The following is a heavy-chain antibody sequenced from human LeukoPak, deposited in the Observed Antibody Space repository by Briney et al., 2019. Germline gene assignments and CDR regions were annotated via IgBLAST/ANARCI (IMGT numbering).Heavy chain of an antibody. V-gene: IGHV3-20*04. CDR1: GFIFAAYA. CDR2: IILNGGST. J-gene: IGHJ4*02. Sequence: GGSLRLSCAASGFIFAAYAMRWVRQAPGKGLEWVSGIILNGGSTGYANSVKGRFTISRDNAKNSLYLQMNSLRAEDTALYYCARPIRCSTPTCSMGYWGQGTLVTVSS. CDR3: ARPIRCSTPTCSMGY. D-gene: IGHD2-2*01.